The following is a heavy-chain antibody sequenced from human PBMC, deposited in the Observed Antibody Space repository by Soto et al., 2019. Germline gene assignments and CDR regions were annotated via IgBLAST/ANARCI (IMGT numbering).Heavy chain of an antibody. CDR1: GFTFSSYA. V-gene: IGHV3-23*01. CDR3: AKDRVQELMVRGVIITYFDY. CDR2: ISGSGGST. D-gene: IGHD3-10*01. J-gene: IGHJ4*02. Sequence: PGGSLRLSCAASGFTFSSYAMSWVRQAPGKGLEWVSAISGSGGSTYYADSVKGRFTISRDNSKNTLYLQMNSLRAEDTAVYCCAKDRVQELMVRGVIITYFDYWGQGTLVTVSS.